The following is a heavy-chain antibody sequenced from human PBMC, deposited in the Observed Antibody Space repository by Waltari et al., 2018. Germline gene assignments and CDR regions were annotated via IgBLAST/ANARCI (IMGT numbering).Heavy chain of an antibody. CDR3: ARRGGPSPRVMDV. J-gene: IGHJ6*02. CDR2: IYPGDSHT. V-gene: IGHV5-51*03. Sequence: EVQLVQSGTEVKKPGESLKIYCKDSGYTFTNNWIDWVRQRPGKGLEWMGSIYPGDSHTRYIPSFQGQVTISADTSISTAYLQWSGLKASDTAIYFCARRGGPSPRVMDVWGQGTTVTVSS. D-gene: IGHD3-10*01. CDR1: GYTFTNNW.